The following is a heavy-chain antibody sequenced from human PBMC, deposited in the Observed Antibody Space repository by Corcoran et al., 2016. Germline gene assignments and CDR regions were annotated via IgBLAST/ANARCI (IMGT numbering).Heavy chain of an antibody. J-gene: IGHJ4*02. CDR3: AREGGGSSCCPDD. CDR1: GFSFSTYN. CDR2: ITSSSRYI. D-gene: IGHD2-15*01. V-gene: IGHV3-21*01. Sequence: EVQLVESGGGLVKPGGSLRLSCAASGFSFSTYNMNWVRQAPGKGLEWVSSITSSSRYIYYADSVKGRFTISRDNAKNSLYLQMNSLRAEDTALYYCAREGGGSSCCPDDWGQGTLVTVSS.